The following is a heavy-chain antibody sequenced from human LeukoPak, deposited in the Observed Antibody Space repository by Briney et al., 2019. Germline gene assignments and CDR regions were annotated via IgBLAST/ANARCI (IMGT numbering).Heavy chain of an antibody. D-gene: IGHD2-2*01. CDR1: GYSFITYR. V-gene: IGHV5-51*01. CDR3: ARPACSSTSCYLYFQH. J-gene: IGHJ1*01. Sequence: RGESLKISCKASGYSFITYRIGWVRQMPGKGLEWMGIIYPADSQTRYSPSFQGQVTISADKSISTAYLQWSSLKASDTAIYYCARPACSSTSCYLYFQHWGQGTLVTVSS. CDR2: IYPADSQT.